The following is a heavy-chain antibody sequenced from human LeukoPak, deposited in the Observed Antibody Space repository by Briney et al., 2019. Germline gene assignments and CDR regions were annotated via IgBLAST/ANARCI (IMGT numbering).Heavy chain of an antibody. CDR2: INHTGSI. J-gene: IGHJ4*02. D-gene: IGHD3-10*01. V-gene: IGHV4-34*01. CDR1: GGSISSYY. CDR3: ARQRGEN. Sequence: PSETLSLTCTVSGGSISSYYWSWIRQPPGKGLEWIGEINHTGSINYNPSLKSRVSISVDTSKNQFSLKVSSVIDADTAVYYCARQRGENWGQGTLVTISS.